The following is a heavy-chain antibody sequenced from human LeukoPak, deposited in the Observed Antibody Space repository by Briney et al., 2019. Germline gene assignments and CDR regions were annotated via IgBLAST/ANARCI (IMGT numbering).Heavy chain of an antibody. Sequence: GASVKVSCKASGYTFIFYYIHWVRQAPGQGLEWMGWSNPNSGDTKYAQKFQGRVTMTRDTSISTANMELSRLTSDDTAVYYCARVNTTLDYWGQGTLVTASS. CDR3: ARVNTTLDY. D-gene: IGHD1-14*01. J-gene: IGHJ4*02. CDR2: SNPNSGDT. CDR1: GYTFIFYY. V-gene: IGHV1-2*02.